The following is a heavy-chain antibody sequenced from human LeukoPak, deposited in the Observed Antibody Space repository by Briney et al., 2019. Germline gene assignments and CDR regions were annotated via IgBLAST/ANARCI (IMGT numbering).Heavy chain of an antibody. CDR1: GFPFTTYW. CDR3: ARSSGWYDY. V-gene: IGHV3-74*01. CDR2: INSDGSST. D-gene: IGHD6-19*01. J-gene: IGHJ4*02. Sequence: PGGSLRLSCAASGFPFTTYWMHWVHHAPGKGLGWVLGINSDGSSTTYADSVKGRFTISRDNAKNTLYLQMNSLRAEDTAVYYCARSSGWYDYWGQGTLVTVSS.